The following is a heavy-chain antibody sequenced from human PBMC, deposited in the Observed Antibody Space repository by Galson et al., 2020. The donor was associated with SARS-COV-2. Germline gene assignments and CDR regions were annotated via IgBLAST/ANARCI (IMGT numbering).Heavy chain of an antibody. CDR2: IYYDETIK. V-gene: IGHV3-33*01. Sequence: GGSLRLSCEASGFTFSYFAMHWVRQAPGKGLEWVAVIYYDETIKYYADSVKGRFTISRDNSKNTLYLEMNGLRADDTAVYYFARDRNHRNWFDPWGQGTLVAVSS. CDR1: GFTFSYFA. D-gene: IGHD1-1*01. J-gene: IGHJ5*02. CDR3: ARDRNHRNWFDP.